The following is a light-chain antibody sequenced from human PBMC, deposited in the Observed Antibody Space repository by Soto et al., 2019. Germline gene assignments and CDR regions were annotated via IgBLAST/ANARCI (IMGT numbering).Light chain of an antibody. CDR3: QQYYSTPRT. CDR2: WAS. J-gene: IGKJ1*01. Sequence: DIVMTQSPDSLSVSLGERATINCKSSQTVLYSSNNKNHLAWYQQRPGQPPKLLFSWASTRESGVPDLFSASGSGTDFTLSIGSLQAEDVAVYYCQQYYSTPRTFGQGTKVEIK. CDR1: QTVLYSSNNKNH. V-gene: IGKV4-1*01.